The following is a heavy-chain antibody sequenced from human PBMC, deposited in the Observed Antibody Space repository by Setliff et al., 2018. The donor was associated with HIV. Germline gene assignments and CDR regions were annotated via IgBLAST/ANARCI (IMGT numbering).Heavy chain of an antibody. CDR3: ARGSSQDIQPGTFFDS. CDR2: VDHCDAT. D-gene: IGHD1-1*01. J-gene: IGHJ4*02. Sequence: SETLSLTCAVYDGPYYPYLKGKYWTWIRQAPGKRLEWIEEVDHCDATSYNTSFLSRVDISVDESNRQLFLKVHSVTAADAAVYFCARGSSQDIQPGTFFDSWGPGMPVTVSS. V-gene: IGHV4-34*01. CDR1: DGPYYPYLKGKY.